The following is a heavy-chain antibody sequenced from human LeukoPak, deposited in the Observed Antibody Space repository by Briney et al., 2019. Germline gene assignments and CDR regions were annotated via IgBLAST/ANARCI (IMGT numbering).Heavy chain of an antibody. CDR3: ARDLPYYYDSSGYYPDY. CDR1: GFTFSSYA. V-gene: IGHV3-30-3*01. J-gene: IGHJ4*02. Sequence: GGSLRLSCAASGFTFSSYAMHWVRQAPGKGLEWVAVISYDGSNKYYADSVKGRFTISRDNSKNTLYLQMNSLRAEDTAVYYCARDLPYYYDSSGYYPDYWGQETLVTVSS. D-gene: IGHD3-22*01. CDR2: ISYDGSNK.